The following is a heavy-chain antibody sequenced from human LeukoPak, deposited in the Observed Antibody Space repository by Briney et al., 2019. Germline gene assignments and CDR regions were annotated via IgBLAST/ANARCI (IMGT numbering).Heavy chain of an antibody. V-gene: IGHV1-24*01. J-gene: IGHJ4*02. CDR3: ATAAQLV. CDR2: LHPEDREV. Sequence: ASVKVSCRVSGDTLTEISIHWVRQTPGKGLEWMGGLHPEDREVIYAQKFQGRVTMTENSSTDTAYMDLRSLRSEDTGVYYCATAAQLVWGQGTLVTVSS. D-gene: IGHD6-6*01. CDR1: GDTLTEIS.